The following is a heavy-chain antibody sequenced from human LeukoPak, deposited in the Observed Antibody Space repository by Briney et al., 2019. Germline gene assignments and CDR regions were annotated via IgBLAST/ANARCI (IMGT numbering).Heavy chain of an antibody. Sequence: SVKVSCKASGGTFSSYAISWVRQAPGQGLEWMGGIIPIFGTANYAQKFQGRVTITADESTSTAYMELSSLRSEDTAVYYCARDPRVSSSSPYNWFDPWGQGTLVTVSS. CDR1: GGTFSSYA. D-gene: IGHD6-6*01. CDR2: IIPIFGTA. J-gene: IGHJ5*02. V-gene: IGHV1-69*13. CDR3: ARDPRVSSSSPYNWFDP.